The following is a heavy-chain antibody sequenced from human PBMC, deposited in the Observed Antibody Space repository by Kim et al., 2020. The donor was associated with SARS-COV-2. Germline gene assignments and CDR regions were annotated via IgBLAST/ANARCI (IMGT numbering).Heavy chain of an antibody. Sequence: GGSLRLSCAASGFTFSTYSMNWVRQAPGKGLEWVANIKQDGSEKYYVDYVKGRLTISRDNAKNSLGLQMNSLRAEDTAVYYCARGEVVGKRVEYWGQGTLDTVSS. CDR2: IKQDGSEK. V-gene: IGHV3-7*04. CDR3: ARGEVVGKRVEY. J-gene: IGHJ4*02. CDR1: GFTFSTYS. D-gene: IGHD6-19*01.